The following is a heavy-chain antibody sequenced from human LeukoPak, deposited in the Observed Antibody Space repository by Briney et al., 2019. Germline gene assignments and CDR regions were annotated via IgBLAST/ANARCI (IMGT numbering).Heavy chain of an antibody. CDR3: ASGGSWYGGMAFDI. V-gene: IGHV4-59*01. CDR1: SGSIDSYY. CDR2: IFYSGST. Sequence: SETLSLTCTVSSGSIDSYYWSWIRQPPGKGLEWIGYIFYSGSTTYNPSLKSRVTISVDTSKNQFSLKLSSVTAADTAVYYCASGGSWYGGMAFDIWGQGTMVTVSS. D-gene: IGHD6-13*01. J-gene: IGHJ3*02.